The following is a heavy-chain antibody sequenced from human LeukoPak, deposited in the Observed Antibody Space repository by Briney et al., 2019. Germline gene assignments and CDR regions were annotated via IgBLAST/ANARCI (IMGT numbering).Heavy chain of an antibody. D-gene: IGHD3-22*01. V-gene: IGHV3-30*03. J-gene: IGHJ4*02. CDR3: ARDFSLSSGYYPDY. Sequence: GRSLRLSCAASGFTFSSYGMHWVRQAPGKGLEWVAVISYDGSNKYYADSVKGRFTISRDDSKNTLYLQMNSLRAEDTAVYYCARDFSLSSGYYPDYWGQGTLVTVSS. CDR1: GFTFSSYG. CDR2: ISYDGSNK.